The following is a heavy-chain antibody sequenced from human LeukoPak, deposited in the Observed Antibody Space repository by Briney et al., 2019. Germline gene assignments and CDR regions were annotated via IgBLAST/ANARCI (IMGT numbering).Heavy chain of an antibody. CDR3: VRGGGNFDC. V-gene: IGHV6-1*01. CDR1: GDSVSSNSAA. CDR2: TFYRSRWNY. J-gene: IGHJ4*02. Sequence: SQTLSLTCAISGDSVSSNSAAWNWIRQSPSRGLEWLGRTFYRSRWNYEYGVSVRSRITINPDTSMNQFSLQLNSVTPEDSAVYYCVRGGGNFDCWGQGTLVTVSS.